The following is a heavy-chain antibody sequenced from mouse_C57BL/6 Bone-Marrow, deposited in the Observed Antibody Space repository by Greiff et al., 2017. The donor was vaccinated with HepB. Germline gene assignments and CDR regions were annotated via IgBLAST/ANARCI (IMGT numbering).Heavy chain of an antibody. CDR3: ARGSLGLRRGNGFAY. CDR1: GYTFTSYW. V-gene: IGHV1-61*01. J-gene: IGHJ3*01. CDR2: IYPSDSET. Sequence: QVQLQQPGAELVRPGSSVKLSCKASGYTFTSYWMDWVKQRPGQGLEWIGNIYPSDSETHYNQKFKDKATLTVDKSSSTAYMQLSSLTSEDSAVYYCARGSLGLRRGNGFAYWGQGTLVTVSA. D-gene: IGHD2-4*01.